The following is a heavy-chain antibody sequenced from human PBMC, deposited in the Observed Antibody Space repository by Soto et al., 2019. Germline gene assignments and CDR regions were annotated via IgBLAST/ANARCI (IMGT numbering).Heavy chain of an antibody. Sequence: RLSCAASGFTFSDYYMSWIRQAPGKGLESVSYISSSSSYTNYADSVKGRFTISRDNAKNSLYLQMNSLRAEDTAVYYCARGSRLGYCSSTSCYTAQESLIPDYWGQGTLVTVSS. CDR3: ARGSRLGYCSSTSCYTAQESLIPDY. D-gene: IGHD2-2*02. V-gene: IGHV3-11*06. CDR1: GFTFSDYY. J-gene: IGHJ4*02. CDR2: ISSSSSYT.